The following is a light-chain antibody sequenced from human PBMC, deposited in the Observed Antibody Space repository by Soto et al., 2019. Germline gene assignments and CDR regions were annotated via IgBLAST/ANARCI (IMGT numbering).Light chain of an antibody. Sequence: EIVLTQSPGTLSLSPGERATLSCRASQSVSSRSLAWYQQKPGQAPRLLIHGASSRATGIPDRFSGSGSGTDFPLTISRLEPEDFAVYYCQQYRSSRTFGQGTKVEIK. J-gene: IGKJ1*01. V-gene: IGKV3-20*01. CDR1: QSVSSRS. CDR3: QQYRSSRT. CDR2: GAS.